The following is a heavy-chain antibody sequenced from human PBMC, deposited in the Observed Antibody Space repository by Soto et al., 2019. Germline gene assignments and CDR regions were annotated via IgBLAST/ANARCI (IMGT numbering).Heavy chain of an antibody. CDR2: ISYDGSNK. Sequence: QVQLVESGGGVVQPGRSLRLCCAASRFIFSSYALHWVRQAPGKGLEWVALISYDGSNKYYADSVKGRFTISRDNSKNTLYLQMNSLRAEDTAVYYCARVSALRAFDPWGQGTLVTVSS. D-gene: IGHD2-15*01. J-gene: IGHJ5*02. V-gene: IGHV3-30-3*01. CDR1: RFIFSSYA. CDR3: ARVSALRAFDP.